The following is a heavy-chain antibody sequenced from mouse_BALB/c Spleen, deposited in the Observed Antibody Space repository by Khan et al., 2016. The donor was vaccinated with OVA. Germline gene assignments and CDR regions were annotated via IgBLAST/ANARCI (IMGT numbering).Heavy chain of an antibody. J-gene: IGHJ3*01. CDR2: ISPGRGDT. CDR1: GYTFTDYY. Sequence: QVQLKQSGAELARPGASVKLSCKASGYTFTDYYINWVKQRTGQGLEWIGEISPGRGDTYYNEKFKGKATLTADKSSSTAYMQLNSLTSEGSAVYFCARRKDFGDTFAYWGQGTLVTVSA. V-gene: IGHV1-77*01. CDR3: ARRKDFGDTFAY.